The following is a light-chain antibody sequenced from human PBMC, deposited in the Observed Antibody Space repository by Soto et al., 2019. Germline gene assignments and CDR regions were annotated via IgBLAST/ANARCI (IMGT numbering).Light chain of an antibody. Sequence: DIQMTQSPFSLSAPVGDRVTITCRASQSISNYLNWYQQKQGKAPKLLIYAASTLQSGVPSRFSGSGSGTDFTLNISSLQPEDSATYYCQQSYGTPIIFGQGTRLDIK. J-gene: IGKJ5*01. V-gene: IGKV1-39*01. CDR3: QQSYGTPII. CDR1: QSISNY. CDR2: AAS.